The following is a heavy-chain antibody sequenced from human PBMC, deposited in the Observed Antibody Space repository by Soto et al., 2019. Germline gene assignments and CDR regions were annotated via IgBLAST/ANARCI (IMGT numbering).Heavy chain of an antibody. V-gene: IGHV3-23*01. CDR1: GFTFSSYA. CDR2: ISGSDGST. J-gene: IGHJ4*02. D-gene: IGHD3-10*01. CDR3: AKAPGEFDY. Sequence: GGSLRLSCAASGFTFSSYAMNWVRQAPGKGLEWVSGISGSDGSTYYADSVKGRFTISRDNSKKTLYLQMNSLRAEDTAIYYCAKAPGEFDYWGQGTLVTVSS.